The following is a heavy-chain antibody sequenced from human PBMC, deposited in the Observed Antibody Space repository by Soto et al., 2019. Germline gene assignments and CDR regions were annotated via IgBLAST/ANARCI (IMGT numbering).Heavy chain of an antibody. CDR2: TRNKANSYTT. CDR3: TRSSGTYKYFDL. Sequence: EVPLVDSGGNLVQPGGSLRLSCAASGFIFSDHSMDWVRQAPGKGLEWVARTRNKANSYTTEYAASVKGRFTVSRDNSQNSLYLQMNSLKTEDTAVYYCTRSSGTYKYFDLWGRGTLVTVSS. CDR1: GFIFSDHS. J-gene: IGHJ2*01. D-gene: IGHD1-26*01. V-gene: IGHV3-72*01.